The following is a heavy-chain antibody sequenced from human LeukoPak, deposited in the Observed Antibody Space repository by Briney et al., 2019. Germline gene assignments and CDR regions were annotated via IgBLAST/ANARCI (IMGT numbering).Heavy chain of an antibody. CDR1: RFTFSSYW. J-gene: IGHJ4*02. V-gene: IGHV3-74*01. D-gene: IGHD3-10*01. CDR3: ARSDYGTGRYAFYFDY. CDR2: INSDGSST. Sequence: GGSLRLSCAASRFTFSSYWMHWVRQAPGKGLVWVSRINSDGSSTSYADSLKGRFTISRDNARNTLYLQMNSLRAEDTAVYYCARSDYGTGRYAFYFDYWGQGTQVTVSS.